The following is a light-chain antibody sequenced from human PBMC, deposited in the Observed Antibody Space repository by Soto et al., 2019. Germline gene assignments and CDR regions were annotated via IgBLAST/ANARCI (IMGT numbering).Light chain of an antibody. Sequence: QSALTQSASVSGSPGQSITISCTGTSSDVGAYNYVSWYQPHPGKAPKVMIHDVSNRPSGVSSRFSGSKSGNTASLTISGLQAEDEADYYCSSYTSSSTPYVFGTGTKLTVL. CDR1: SSDVGAYNY. CDR2: DVS. CDR3: SSYTSSSTPYV. J-gene: IGLJ1*01. V-gene: IGLV2-14*01.